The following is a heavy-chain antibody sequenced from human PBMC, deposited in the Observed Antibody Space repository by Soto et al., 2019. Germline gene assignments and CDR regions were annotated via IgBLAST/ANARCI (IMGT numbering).Heavy chain of an antibody. D-gene: IGHD6-19*01. CDR3: ARMYSSGSGWFHH. J-gene: IGHJ5*02. CDR1: GYSRTAGGYY. V-gene: IGHV4-31*03. CDR2: FYSSGSI. Sequence: PXETLSLTCFVSGYSRTAGGYYWSWIRHHPGKGLEWIGSFYSSGSIVYNPSLRSRVSISGDTSSNQFSMSLTSVTAADTARYYCARMYSSGSGWFHHWGQGTLVTVSS.